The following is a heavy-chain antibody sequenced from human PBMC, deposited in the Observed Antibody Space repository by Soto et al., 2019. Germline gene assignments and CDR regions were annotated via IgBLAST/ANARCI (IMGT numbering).Heavy chain of an antibody. J-gene: IGHJ5*01. V-gene: IGHV4-30-4*01. Sequence: QVQLQESGPGLVQPSQTLSLPCTVSGDSISSDDSNWSWIRQPPGKGLEWLGNIYSGGSIYNNPSLGRRLTRSVDMSKNHFCLNLNSVTAAGTAVYCRAKGPPRDKVDSSGQGTLVTVSS. CDR2: IYSGGSI. CDR1: GDSISSDDSN. CDR3: AKGPPRDKVDS.